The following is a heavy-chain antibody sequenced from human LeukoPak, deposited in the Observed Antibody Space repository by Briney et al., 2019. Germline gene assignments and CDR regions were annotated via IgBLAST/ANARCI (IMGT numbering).Heavy chain of an antibody. Sequence: ASVKVSCKASGYTFTGYYMHWVRQAPGQGLEWMGWINPNSGGTNYAQKFQGRVTMTRDTSISTAYMELSRLRSDDTAVYYCARDLSEDDFWSGSNYWGQGTLVTVSS. CDR3: ARDLSEDDFWSGSNY. V-gene: IGHV1-2*02. J-gene: IGHJ4*02. CDR1: GYTFTGYY. CDR2: INPNSGGT. D-gene: IGHD3-3*01.